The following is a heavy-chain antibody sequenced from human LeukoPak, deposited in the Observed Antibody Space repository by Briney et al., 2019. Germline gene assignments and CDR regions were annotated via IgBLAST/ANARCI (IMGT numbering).Heavy chain of an antibody. CDR2: IYYSGST. D-gene: IGHD3-22*01. CDR3: ARTAYYYDSSGYHYPFDY. V-gene: IGHV4-39*07. J-gene: IGHJ4*02. Sequence: SETLSLTCTVSGGSISSSSYYWGWIRQPPGKGLEWIGSIYYSGSTYYNPSLKSRVTISVDTSKNQFSLKLSSVTAADTAVYYCARTAYYYDSSGYHYPFDYWGQGTLVTVSS. CDR1: GGSISSSSYY.